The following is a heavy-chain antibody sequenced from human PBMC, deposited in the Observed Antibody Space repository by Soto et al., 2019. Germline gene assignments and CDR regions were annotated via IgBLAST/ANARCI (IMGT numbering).Heavy chain of an antibody. V-gene: IGHV3-33*01. CDR2: IWYDGSNK. D-gene: IGHD4-17*01. J-gene: IGHJ4*02. CDR3: AREGYGDYVLDY. Sequence: QVQLVESGGGVVQPGRSLRLSCAASGFTFSSYGMHWVRQAPGKGLEWVAVIWYDGSNKYYADSVKGRFTISRDNSKNTLYLQMNSLRDEDTAVYYCAREGYGDYVLDYWGQGTLVTVSS. CDR1: GFTFSSYG.